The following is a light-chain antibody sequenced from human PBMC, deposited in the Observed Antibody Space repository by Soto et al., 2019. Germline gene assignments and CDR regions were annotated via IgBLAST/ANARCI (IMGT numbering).Light chain of an antibody. CDR2: EVS. J-gene: IGLJ1*01. V-gene: IGLV2-8*01. CDR3: SSYAGSNNFNV. Sequence: QSALTQPPSASGSPGQSVTISYTGTSSDVGGYNYVSWYQHHPGKAPKLMIYEVSERPSGVPNRFSGSKSGNTASLTVSGLQAEDEADYYCSSYAGSNNFNVFGTGTKVTVL. CDR1: SSDVGGYNY.